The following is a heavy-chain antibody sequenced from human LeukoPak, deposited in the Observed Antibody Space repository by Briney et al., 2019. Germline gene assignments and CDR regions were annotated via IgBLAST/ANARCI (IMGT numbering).Heavy chain of an antibody. V-gene: IGHV1-18*01. J-gene: IGHJ4*02. D-gene: IGHD5-12*01. CDR1: GYTFTSYG. Sequence: ASVKVSCKASGYTFTSYGISWVRQAPGQGLEWMGWISAYNGNKNYAQKLQGRVTMTTDTSTGTAYMELRSLRSDDTAVYYCARDRGRGYSGYDQFDYWGQGTPVTVSS. CDR2: ISAYNGNK. CDR3: ARDRGRGYSGYDQFDY.